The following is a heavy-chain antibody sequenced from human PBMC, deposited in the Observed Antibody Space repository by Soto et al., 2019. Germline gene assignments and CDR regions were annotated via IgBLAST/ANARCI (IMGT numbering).Heavy chain of an antibody. CDR1: GYTLTELS. V-gene: IGHV1-24*01. CDR2: FDPEDGET. Sequence: ASVKVSCKVSGYTLTELSMHWVRQAPGKGLEWMGGFDPEDGETIYAQKFQGRVTMTEDTSTDTAYMELSSLRSEDTAVYYCATILRGSGWYYYYYGMDVWGQGTTVTVSS. D-gene: IGHD6-19*01. CDR3: ATILRGSGWYYYYYGMDV. J-gene: IGHJ6*02.